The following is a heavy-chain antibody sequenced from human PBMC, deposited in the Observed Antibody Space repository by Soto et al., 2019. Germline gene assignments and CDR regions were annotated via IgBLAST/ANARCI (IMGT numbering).Heavy chain of an antibody. CDR2: FISIFGTT. D-gene: IGHD3-16*01. Sequence: QFHLVQSGAEVKKPGSSVKVSCEASGGTFNSYTINWVRQAPGQGLEWMGGFISIFGTTNYAQKFQGRVTITADESTGTSFMELSSLTSDDTAVYFCAREPPFGTAADFYGMDVWGPGTTVTVS. CDR1: GGTFNSYT. V-gene: IGHV1-69*12. J-gene: IGHJ6*02. CDR3: AREPPFGTAADFYGMDV.